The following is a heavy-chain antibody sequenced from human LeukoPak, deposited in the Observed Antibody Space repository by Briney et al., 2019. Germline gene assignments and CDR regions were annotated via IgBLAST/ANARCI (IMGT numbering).Heavy chain of an antibody. Sequence: GGSLRLSCAASGFTFSRHWMHWVRQGPGKGLEWVSRIKSDGSATQYADSVKGRFTISRDNAHNTLYLQMTSLRPEDTAVYYCARVISYFDLWGQGALVTASS. CDR1: GFTFSRHW. CDR3: ARVISYFDL. CDR2: IKSDGSAT. V-gene: IGHV3-74*01. J-gene: IGHJ4*02.